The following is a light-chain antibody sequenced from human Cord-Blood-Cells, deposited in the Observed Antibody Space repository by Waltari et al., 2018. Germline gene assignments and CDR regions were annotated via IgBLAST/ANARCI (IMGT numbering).Light chain of an antibody. Sequence: YELTQPPSVSVSPGQTARITCAGDALPKQYAYWYQQKPGQAPVLVIYKDSERPSGFPGRFSGSSSGTTVTLTISGVQAEDEADYYCQSADSSGTYVVFGGGTKLTVL. CDR1: ALPKQY. V-gene: IGLV3-25*03. CDR2: KDS. CDR3: QSADSSGTYVV. J-gene: IGLJ2*01.